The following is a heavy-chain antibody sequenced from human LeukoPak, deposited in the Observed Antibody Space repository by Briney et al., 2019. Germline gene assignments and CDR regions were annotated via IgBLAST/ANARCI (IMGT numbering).Heavy chain of an antibody. Sequence: PGGSLRLSCAASGFTFSSYGMSWVRQAPGKGLEWVSAISGSGGSTYYADSVKGRFTISRDNSKNTLYLQMNSLRAEDTAVYYCASLGIAVAGNNWFDPWGQGTLVTVSS. D-gene: IGHD6-19*01. CDR3: ASLGIAVAGNNWFDP. CDR1: GFTFSSYG. J-gene: IGHJ5*02. CDR2: ISGSGGST. V-gene: IGHV3-23*01.